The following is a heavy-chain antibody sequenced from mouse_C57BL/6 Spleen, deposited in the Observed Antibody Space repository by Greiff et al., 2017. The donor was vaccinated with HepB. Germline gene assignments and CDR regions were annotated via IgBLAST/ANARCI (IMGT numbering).Heavy chain of an antibody. CDR2: IDPNSGGT. D-gene: IGHD2-4*01. CDR3: ASFYYDYDDYFDY. V-gene: IGHV1-72*01. J-gene: IGHJ2*01. CDR1: GYTFTSYW. Sequence: QVHVKQPGAELVKPGASVKLSCKASGYTFTSYWMHWVKQRPGRGLEWIGRIDPNSGGTKYNEKFKSKATLTVDKPSSTAYMQLSSLTSEDSAVYYCASFYYDYDDYFDYWGQGTTLTVSS.